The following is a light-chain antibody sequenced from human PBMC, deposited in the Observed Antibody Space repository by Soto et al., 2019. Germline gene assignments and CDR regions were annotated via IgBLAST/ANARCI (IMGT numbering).Light chain of an antibody. Sequence: EVVVTQSPGTLSLSPGERATLSCRASQSVTSDYLAWYQQKPGQSPRLLMSGASRRATGVPDRFSGSGSGTDFTLTISRLEPEDFAVYYCQHYNSYSEAFGQGTKVELK. CDR2: GAS. CDR1: QSVTSDY. J-gene: IGKJ1*01. V-gene: IGKV3-20*01. CDR3: QHYNSYSEA.